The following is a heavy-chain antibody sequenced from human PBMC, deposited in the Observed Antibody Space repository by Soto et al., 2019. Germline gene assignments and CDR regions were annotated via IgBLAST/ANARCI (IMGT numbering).Heavy chain of an antibody. Sequence: EVQVVESGGGLVTPGGSLRLSSAACGFSFSSYTMNWFRQAPGKGLEWVSSISSSSTYIYYAVSVKGRFTISRDNAKNSLYLQMNSLRAEDTAVYFCARFTHSSTGYTSRSYFDYWGQGTLVTVSS. CDR2: ISSSSTYI. D-gene: IGHD6-13*01. V-gene: IGHV3-21*01. CDR1: GFSFSSYT. J-gene: IGHJ4*02. CDR3: ARFTHSSTGYTSRSYFDY.